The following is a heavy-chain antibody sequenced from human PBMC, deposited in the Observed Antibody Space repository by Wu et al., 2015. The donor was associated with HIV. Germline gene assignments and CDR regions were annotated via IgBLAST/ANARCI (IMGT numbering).Heavy chain of an antibody. CDR3: ARSNVLLWFGELLGFDY. J-gene: IGHJ4*02. V-gene: IGHV1-8*01. CDR2: MNPNSGNT. CDR1: GYTFTSYD. Sequence: VRLIQSGAVMSKPGASVKVSCKASGYTFTSYDINWVRQATGQGLEWMGWMNPNSGNTGYAQKFQGRVTMTRNTSISTAYMELSSLRSEDTAVYYCARSNVLLWFGELLGFDYWGQGTLVTVSS. D-gene: IGHD3-10*01.